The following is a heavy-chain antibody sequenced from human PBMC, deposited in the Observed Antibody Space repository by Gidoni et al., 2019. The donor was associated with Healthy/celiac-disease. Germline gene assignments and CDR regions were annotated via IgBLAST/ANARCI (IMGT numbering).Heavy chain of an antibody. V-gene: IGHV3-30-3*01. CDR1: GFTCSSDA. Sequence: QVQLVESGGGVVQPGRSLRLSCAASGFTCSSDAMHWVRQAPGKGLEWVAVISYDGSNTYYADSVKGRFTISRDNSKNTLYLQMNSLRAEDTAVYYCARDRYSSGWFDYWGQGTLVTVSS. CDR3: ARDRYSSGWFDY. D-gene: IGHD6-19*01. J-gene: IGHJ4*02. CDR2: ISYDGSNT.